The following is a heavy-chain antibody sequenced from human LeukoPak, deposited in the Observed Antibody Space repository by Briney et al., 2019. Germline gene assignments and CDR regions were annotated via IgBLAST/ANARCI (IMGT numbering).Heavy chain of an antibody. CDR1: GFTFSSYA. J-gene: IGHJ5*02. V-gene: IGHV3-23*01. CDR2: ISGSGGST. CDR3: AKDLVGATRDDWFDP. D-gene: IGHD1-26*01. Sequence: GGSLRLSCAASGFTFSSYAMSWVRQAPGKGLEWFSAISGSGGSTYYADSVKGRFTISRDNSKNTLYLQMNSLRAEDTAVYYCAKDLVGATRDDWFDPWGQGTLVTVSS.